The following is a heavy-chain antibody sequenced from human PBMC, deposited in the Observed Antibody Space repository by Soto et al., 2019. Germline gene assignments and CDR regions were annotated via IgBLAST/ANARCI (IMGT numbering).Heavy chain of an antibody. CDR3: ARTLSSSAENWFDP. D-gene: IGHD6-6*01. J-gene: IGHJ5*02. CDR2: TYYRSKWYN. Sequence: QTLTHTCAISGDSVSNNRAAWNWIRQSPSRGLEWLGRTYYRSKWYNDYAVSVKSRITINPDTSKNQFSLQLNSVTPEDTAVYFCARTLSSSAENWFDPWGQGTLVTVSS. CDR1: GDSVSNNRAA. V-gene: IGHV6-1*01.